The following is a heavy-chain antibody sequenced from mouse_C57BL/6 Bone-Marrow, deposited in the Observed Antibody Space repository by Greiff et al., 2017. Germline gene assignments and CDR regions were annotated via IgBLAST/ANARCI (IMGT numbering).Heavy chain of an antibody. CDR1: GFNIKDDY. D-gene: IGHD1-1*01. Sequence: VQLKQSGAELVRPGASVKLSCTASGFNIKDDYMHWVKQRPEQGLEWIGWIDPENGDTEYTSKFQGKATITADTSSNTAYLQPTSLTSEDTAVYYCTAVYYYSSSPYFFDYWGQGTTLTVSS. CDR2: IDPENGDT. CDR3: TAVYYYSSSPYFFDY. V-gene: IGHV14-4*01. J-gene: IGHJ2*01.